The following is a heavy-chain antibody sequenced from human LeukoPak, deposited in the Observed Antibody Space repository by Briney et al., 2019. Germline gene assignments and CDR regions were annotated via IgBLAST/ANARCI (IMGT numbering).Heavy chain of an antibody. CDR1: GGTFSSYA. CDR3: ARDRPTDYDILTGRFDP. Sequence: SVKVSFKASGGTFSSYAISGVRQAPGQGLEWMGGIIPIFGTANYPQKFQGRVTITADESTSIAYMELSSLRSEDTAVYYCARDRPTDYDILTGRFDPWGQGTLVTVSS. J-gene: IGHJ5*02. D-gene: IGHD3-9*01. CDR2: IIPIFGTA. V-gene: IGHV1-69*01.